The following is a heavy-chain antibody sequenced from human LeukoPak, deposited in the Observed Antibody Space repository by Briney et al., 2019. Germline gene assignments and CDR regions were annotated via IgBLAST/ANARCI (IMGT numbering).Heavy chain of an antibody. CDR2: IYYSGST. J-gene: IGHJ6*02. CDR1: GGSISSSSYY. Sequence: SETLSLTCTVSGGSISSSSYYWGWIRQPPGKGLEWIGSIYYSGSTYYNPSLKSRVTISVDTSKNQFSLKLSSVTAADTAVYYCARGTSGYDYYHYYYGMDVWGQGTTVTVSS. CDR3: ARGTSGYDYYHYYYGMDV. V-gene: IGHV4-39*07. D-gene: IGHD5-12*01.